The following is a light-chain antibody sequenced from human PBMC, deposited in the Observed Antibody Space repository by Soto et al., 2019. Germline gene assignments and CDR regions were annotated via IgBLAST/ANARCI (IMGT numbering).Light chain of an antibody. Sequence: DIQMTQSPSSLSASVGDRVTITCRANQGISNSLAWYQQEPGTVPKLLIYDASTLQSGVSSRFSGSGSGTDFTLTISSLQPEDVATYYCQKYDSAPEAFGQGTKVEIK. CDR2: DAS. V-gene: IGKV1-27*01. CDR3: QKYDSAPEA. J-gene: IGKJ1*01. CDR1: QGISNS.